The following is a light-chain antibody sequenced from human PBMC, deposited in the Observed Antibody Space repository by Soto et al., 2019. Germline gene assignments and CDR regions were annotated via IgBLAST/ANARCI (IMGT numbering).Light chain of an antibody. Sequence: DIQMTPSPSSLSASVGDRVTITCRASQSISSYLNWYQQESGKAPKLLIYAASSLQSGVPSRFSGSGSGTDFALTISSLQPGDFATYYCQQSYSTPWTFGQGTKVDIK. CDR1: QSISSY. CDR2: AAS. J-gene: IGKJ1*01. V-gene: IGKV1-39*01. CDR3: QQSYSTPWT.